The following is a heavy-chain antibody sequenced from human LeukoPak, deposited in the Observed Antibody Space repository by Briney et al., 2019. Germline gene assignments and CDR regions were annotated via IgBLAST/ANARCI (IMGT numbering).Heavy chain of an antibody. Sequence: SETLSLTCAVSGYSISSGYYWGWIRQPPGKGLEWSGNIYHSGNTYYNPSLKSRVTISVDTSKNQFSLKLSSVTAADTALYYCATRIVGATFDYWGQGTLVTVSS. CDR3: ATRIVGATFDY. D-gene: IGHD1-26*01. V-gene: IGHV4-38-2*01. CDR2: IYHSGNT. CDR1: GYSISSGYY. J-gene: IGHJ4*02.